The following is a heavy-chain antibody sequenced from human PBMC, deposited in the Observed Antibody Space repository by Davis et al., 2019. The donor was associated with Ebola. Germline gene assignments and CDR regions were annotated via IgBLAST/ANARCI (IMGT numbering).Heavy chain of an antibody. Sequence: SVKVSCKASGGTFSSYAISWVRQAPGQGLEWMGGIIPIFGTANYAQKFQGRVTITRDTSASTAYMELSSLRSEDTAVYYCARGRGVGATAGVFDYWGQGTLVTVSS. CDR2: IIPIFGTA. J-gene: IGHJ4*02. CDR1: GGTFSSYA. V-gene: IGHV1-69*05. CDR3: ARGRGVGATAGVFDY. D-gene: IGHD1-26*01.